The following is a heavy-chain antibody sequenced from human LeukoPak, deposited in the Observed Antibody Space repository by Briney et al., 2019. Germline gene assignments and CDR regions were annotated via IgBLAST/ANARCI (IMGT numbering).Heavy chain of an antibody. CDR2: MNPNSGKT. V-gene: IGHV1-8*01. Sequence: ASVKVSCKASGYTFTNYDINWVRQATGQGPEWMGRMNPNSGKTGYAQKFQGRVAMTRDTSTSTAYMELSSLRSEDTAVYYCARGLGYYDSSGYFDYWYFDLWGRGTLVTVSS. CDR3: ARGLGYYDSSGYFDYWYFDL. D-gene: IGHD3-22*01. CDR1: GYTFTNYD. J-gene: IGHJ2*01.